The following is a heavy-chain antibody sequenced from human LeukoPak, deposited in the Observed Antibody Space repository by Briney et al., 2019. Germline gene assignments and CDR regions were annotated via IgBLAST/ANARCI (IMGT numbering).Heavy chain of an antibody. Sequence: GGSLRLSCAASGFTFSSHEMNWVRRAPGKGLEWVAYISSSGNTKYYADSVRGRFIISRDNAKNSLDVEMNSLRAEDTAVYYCARWLQLGGQGTLVTVSS. CDR2: ISSSGNTK. J-gene: IGHJ4*02. CDR1: GFTFSSHE. V-gene: IGHV3-48*03. CDR3: ARWLQL. D-gene: IGHD3-22*01.